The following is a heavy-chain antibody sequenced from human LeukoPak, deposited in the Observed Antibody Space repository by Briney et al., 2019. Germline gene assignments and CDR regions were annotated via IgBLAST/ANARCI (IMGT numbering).Heavy chain of an antibody. CDR2: ISSSAGTM. D-gene: IGHD5-12*01. CDR1: GFTFSSYD. V-gene: IGHV3-48*03. Sequence: GGSLRLSCAASGFTFSSYDMNWVRQAPGKGLEWVSYISSSAGTMYYADSVKGRFTISRDNAKNSLYLQMNSLRAEDTAVYYCARDRGSGYSGSNDYWGQGTLLTVSS. CDR3: ARDRGSGYSGSNDY. J-gene: IGHJ4*02.